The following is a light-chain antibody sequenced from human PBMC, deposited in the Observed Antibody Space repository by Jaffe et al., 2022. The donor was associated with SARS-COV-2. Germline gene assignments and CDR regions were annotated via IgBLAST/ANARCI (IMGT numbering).Light chain of an antibody. CDR3: SSYKDTSTPVI. V-gene: IGLV2-14*01. CDR2: AVS. Sequence: QSALTQPASVSGSLGQSITISCTGASSDVDPYNYVSWYQQHPDKAPKLLIFAVSTRPSGISHRFSGSKSGNTASLTISGLLPEDEADYYCSSYKDTSTPVIFGGGTKLTVL. J-gene: IGLJ2*01. CDR1: SSDVDPYNY.